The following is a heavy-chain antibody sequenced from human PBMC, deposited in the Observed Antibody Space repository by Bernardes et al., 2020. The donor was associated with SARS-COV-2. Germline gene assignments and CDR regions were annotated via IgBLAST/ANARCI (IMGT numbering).Heavy chain of an antibody. CDR3: ARARIVTRSNYFDY. J-gene: IGHJ4*02. D-gene: IGHD1-26*01. V-gene: IGHV4-31*03. CDR1: GGSISSGGYY. CDR2: TYYRGST. Sequence: SETLSLTCTVSGGSISSGGYYWNWIRQHPGKGLEWIGYTYYRGSTFYNPSLKSRLAISLDTSENQFSLKLSSVTAADTAVYYCARARIVTRSNYFDYWGLGTLVTVSS.